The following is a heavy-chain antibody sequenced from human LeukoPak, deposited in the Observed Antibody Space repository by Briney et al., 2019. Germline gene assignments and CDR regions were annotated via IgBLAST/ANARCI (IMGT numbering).Heavy chain of an antibody. J-gene: IGHJ4*02. CDR1: GFTFSSYS. CDR2: ISSSSYI. V-gene: IGHV3-21*01. Sequence: GGSLRLSCAASGFTFSSYSMNWVRQAPGKGLEWVSSISSSSYIYYADSVKGRFTISRDNAKNSLYLQMNSLRAEDTAVYYCASDNGYSSSYDYWGQGTLVTVSS. D-gene: IGHD6-19*01. CDR3: ASDNGYSSSYDY.